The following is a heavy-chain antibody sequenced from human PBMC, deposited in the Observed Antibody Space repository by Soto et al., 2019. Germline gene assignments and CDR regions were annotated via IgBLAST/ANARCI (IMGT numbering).Heavy chain of an antibody. Sequence: GGSLRLSCAASGFTFSSYGMHWVRQAPGKGLEWVAVIWYDGSNKYYADSVKGRFTISRDNSKNTLYLQMNSLRAEDTAVYYCARGSHTLIAAAGSSDYWGQGTLVTVSS. J-gene: IGHJ4*02. CDR1: GFTFSSYG. CDR3: ARGSHTLIAAAGSSDY. CDR2: IWYDGSNK. D-gene: IGHD6-13*01. V-gene: IGHV3-33*01.